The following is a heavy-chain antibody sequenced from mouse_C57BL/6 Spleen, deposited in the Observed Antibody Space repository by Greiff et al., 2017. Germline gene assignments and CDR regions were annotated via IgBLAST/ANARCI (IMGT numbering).Heavy chain of an antibody. Sequence: VQVVESGAELVRPGASVTLSCKASGYTFTDYEMHWVKQTPVHGLAWIGAIDPETGGTAYNQKFKGKAILTADKSSSTAYMELRSLTSEDSAVYYCTRRGRWLNFPYWGQGTLVTVSA. D-gene: IGHD2-3*01. CDR2: IDPETGGT. J-gene: IGHJ3*01. V-gene: IGHV1-15*01. CDR1: GYTFTDYE. CDR3: TRRGRWLNFPY.